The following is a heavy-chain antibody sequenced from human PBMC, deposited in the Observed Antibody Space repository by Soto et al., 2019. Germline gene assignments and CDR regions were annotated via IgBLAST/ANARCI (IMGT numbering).Heavy chain of an antibody. D-gene: IGHD2-15*01. CDR2: IIPGLGTS. J-gene: IGHJ6*02. CDR1: GGTFGGFP. Sequence: VKVSCKASGGTFGGFPISWVRQAPGQGLEWMGEIIPGLGTSKYAQKFQGRVTITADESTSTAYMDPTSLRSDDTAVYYCARLSDCSDTNCSDGYYGLDVWGQGTTVTVYS. V-gene: IGHV1-69*13. CDR3: ARLSDCSDTNCSDGYYGLDV.